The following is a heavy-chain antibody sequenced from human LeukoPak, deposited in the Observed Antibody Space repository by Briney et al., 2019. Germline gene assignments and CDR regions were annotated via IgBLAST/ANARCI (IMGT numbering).Heavy chain of an antibody. CDR3: AKDRGITIFGVVARNLFDY. CDR2: ISGSGGST. Sequence: PGGSLRLSCAASGFTFSSYAMSWVRQAPGKGPEWVSAISGSGGSTYYADSVKGRFTISRDNSKNTLYLQMNSLRAEDTAVYYCAKDRGITIFGVVARNLFDYWGQGTLVTVSS. V-gene: IGHV3-23*01. D-gene: IGHD3-3*01. CDR1: GFTFSSYA. J-gene: IGHJ4*02.